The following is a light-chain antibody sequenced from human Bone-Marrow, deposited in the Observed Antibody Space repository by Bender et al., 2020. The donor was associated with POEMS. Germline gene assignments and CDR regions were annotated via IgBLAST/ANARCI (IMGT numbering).Light chain of an antibody. Sequence: SYVLTQPPSVSVAPGQTAIVTCGGDDIGTRSVQWYQQKPGQAPVLVVHDDSDRASGIPDRISGSNSGNTATLTITRVEVGDEADYYCQIWDKDSGQYHVFGSGTKVNVL. CDR3: QIWDKDSGQYHV. J-gene: IGLJ1*01. V-gene: IGLV3-21*02. CDR2: DDS. CDR1: DIGTRS.